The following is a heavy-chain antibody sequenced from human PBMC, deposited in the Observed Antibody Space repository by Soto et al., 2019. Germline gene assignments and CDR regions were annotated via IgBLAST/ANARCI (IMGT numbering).Heavy chain of an antibody. CDR2: IYHSGST. CDR1: GGSISSSS. CDR3: AAGGGLPRYY. Sequence: SSETLSLTCTVSGGSISSSSWNWIRQPPGKRLEWIGYIYHSGSTNYNPSLKSRVTMSVDTSKNQFSLKLSSVTAADTAVYYCAAGGGLPRYYWGQGTLVTVSS. V-gene: IGHV4-59*12. D-gene: IGHD5-12*01. J-gene: IGHJ4*02.